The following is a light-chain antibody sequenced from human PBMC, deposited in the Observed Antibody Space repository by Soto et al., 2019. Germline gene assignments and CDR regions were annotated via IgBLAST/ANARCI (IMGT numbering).Light chain of an antibody. CDR1: QSVSSN. CDR2: GES. Sequence: DIAMTQSPATLSVSPGDRATLSCRASQSVSSNLAWHQQKTGQDPGLLIYGESSRATGIQDRFSGSGPGTDFTLTISRLEPEEFAVYYCQQYGSSSWTFGQWTKVDNK. V-gene: IGKV3-20*01. J-gene: IGKJ1*01. CDR3: QQYGSSSWT.